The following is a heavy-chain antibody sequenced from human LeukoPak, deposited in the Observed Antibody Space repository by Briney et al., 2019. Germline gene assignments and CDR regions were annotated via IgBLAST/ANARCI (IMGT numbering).Heavy chain of an antibody. Sequence: LGGSLRLSCAASGFTVSSNYMSWVRQAPGKGLEWVSVIYSGGSTYYADSVKGRFTISRDNSKNTLYLQMNSLRAEDTAVYYCARADFWSGYQHFDYWGQGTLVTVSS. J-gene: IGHJ4*02. CDR1: GFTVSSNY. V-gene: IGHV3-66*02. CDR3: ARADFWSGYQHFDY. CDR2: IYSGGST. D-gene: IGHD3-3*01.